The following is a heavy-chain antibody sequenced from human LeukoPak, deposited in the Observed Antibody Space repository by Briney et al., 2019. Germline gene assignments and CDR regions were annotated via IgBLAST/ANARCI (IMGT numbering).Heavy chain of an antibody. V-gene: IGHV1-8*01. J-gene: IGHJ4*02. CDR3: ARGRPTNLNGIY. CDR1: GYTFTSHH. Sequence: ASVKVSCKASGYTFTSHHINWVRQATGRGFEWMGWMNPESGNTNYAQRFQGRVTMTWDTSINTAYMELSSLRSDDTAVYYCARGRPTNLNGIYWGQGTLATVSS. CDR2: MNPESGNT. D-gene: IGHD1-1*01.